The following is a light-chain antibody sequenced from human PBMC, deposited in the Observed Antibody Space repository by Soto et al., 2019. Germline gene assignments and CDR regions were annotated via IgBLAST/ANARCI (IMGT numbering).Light chain of an antibody. Sequence: DIQMTQSPSTLSASVGDRVIITCRASQNISRWLAWYQQKPGKAPKLLIYKASSLQSGFPSRFSGSGSGTEFTLTISILQPDDFATYYCQQHETYSRTFGQGTKVEIK. CDR1: QNISRW. J-gene: IGKJ1*01. CDR3: QQHETYSRT. V-gene: IGKV1-5*03. CDR2: KAS.